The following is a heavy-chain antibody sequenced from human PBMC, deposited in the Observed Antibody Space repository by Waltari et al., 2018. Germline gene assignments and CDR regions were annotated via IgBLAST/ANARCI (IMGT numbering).Heavy chain of an antibody. Sequence: QVQLVQSGAEVKKPGSSVKVSCKASGGTFSSYTIRWVRQAPGQGLEWMGRIIPILGIANYAQKFQGRVTITADKSTSTAYMELSSLRSEDTAVYYCARDRATMVRGARGKYYFDYWGQGTLVTVSS. CDR1: GGTFSSYT. V-gene: IGHV1-69*08. D-gene: IGHD3-10*01. J-gene: IGHJ4*02. CDR2: IIPILGIA. CDR3: ARDRATMVRGARGKYYFDY.